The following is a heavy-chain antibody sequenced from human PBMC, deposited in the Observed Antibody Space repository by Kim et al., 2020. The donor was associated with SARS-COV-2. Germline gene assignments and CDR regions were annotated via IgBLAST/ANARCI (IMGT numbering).Heavy chain of an antibody. V-gene: IGHV1-69*13. CDR3: ARELDERLDGVLWFGELFGGYYYYGMDV. CDR1: GGTFSSYA. D-gene: IGHD3-10*01. CDR2: IIPIFGTA. J-gene: IGHJ6*02. Sequence: SVKVSCKASGGTFSSYAISWVRQAPGQGLEWMGGIIPIFGTANYAQKFQGRVTITADESTSTAYMELSSLRSEDTAVYYCARELDERLDGVLWFGELFGGYYYYGMDVWGQGTTVTVSS.